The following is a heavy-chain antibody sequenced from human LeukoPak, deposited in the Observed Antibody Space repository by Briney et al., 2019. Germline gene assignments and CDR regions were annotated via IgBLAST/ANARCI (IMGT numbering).Heavy chain of an antibody. J-gene: IGHJ4*02. CDR2: ISWDGGST. CDR1: GFTFDDYA. D-gene: IGHD1-26*01. Sequence: GGSLRLSCAASGFTFDDYAMHWVRQAPGKGLEWVSLISWDGGSTYYADSVKGRFTISRDNSKNSLYLQMNSLRAEDTALYYRAKDRGDSGSLGRFDYWGQGTLVTVSS. CDR3: AKDRGDSGSLGRFDY. V-gene: IGHV3-43D*03.